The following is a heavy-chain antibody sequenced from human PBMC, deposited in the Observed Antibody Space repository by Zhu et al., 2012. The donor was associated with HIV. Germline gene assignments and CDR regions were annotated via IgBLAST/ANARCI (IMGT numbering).Heavy chain of an antibody. V-gene: IGHV4-4*07. CDR1: GDSISNYY. D-gene: IGHD3-16*01. CDR2: IYTTGNT. Sequence: QVQVQESGPGLVKPSETLSLTCTITGDSISNYYWSWIRQPAGKGLEWIGRIYTTGNTHYNPSLRGRVAMSLDMSKNQLSLKLNFLTAADTAVYYCASGGQDPXYHWYFHLWGLAPWSLSPQ. J-gene: IGHJ2*01. CDR3: ASGGQDPXYHWYFHL.